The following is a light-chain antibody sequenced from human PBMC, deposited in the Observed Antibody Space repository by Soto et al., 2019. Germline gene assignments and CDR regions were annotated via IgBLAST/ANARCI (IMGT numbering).Light chain of an antibody. CDR2: DAS. J-gene: IGKJ1*01. V-gene: IGKV3-11*01. CDR3: QQRSNWPRT. Sequence: EVVLTQSPATLSLSPGERATLSCRASQSISTFLAWYQQKPGQAPRLLIYDASNRATGIPARFGGSGSGTDFPLNVSRLDPEDFAVYYCQQRSNWPRTFGQGTKVEIK. CDR1: QSISTF.